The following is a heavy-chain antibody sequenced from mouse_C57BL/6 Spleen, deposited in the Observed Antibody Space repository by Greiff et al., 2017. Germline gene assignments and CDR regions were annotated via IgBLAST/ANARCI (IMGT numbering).Heavy chain of an antibody. Sequence: VQLQQSGPELVKPGASVKISCKASGYAFSSSWMNWVKQRPGKGLEWIGRIYPGDGDTNYNGKFKGKATLTADKSSSTAYMQLSSLTSEDSAVYVCARSTSSDAWFAYWGQGTLVTVSA. CDR3: ARSTSSDAWFAY. CDR1: GYAFSSSW. J-gene: IGHJ3*01. V-gene: IGHV1-82*01. CDR2: IYPGDGDT. D-gene: IGHD3-2*02.